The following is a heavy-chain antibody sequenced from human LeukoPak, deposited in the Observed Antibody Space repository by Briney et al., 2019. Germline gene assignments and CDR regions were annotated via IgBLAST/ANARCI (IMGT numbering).Heavy chain of an antibody. Sequence: PSETLSLTCTVSGGSISSYYWSWIRQPPGKGLEWIGYIYYSGSTNYNPSLKSRVTISVDTSKNQFSLKLSSVTAADTAVYYCARDSMTTVTHDAFDTWGQGTMVTVSS. V-gene: IGHV4-59*01. D-gene: IGHD4-17*01. CDR1: GGSISSYY. J-gene: IGHJ3*02. CDR2: IYYSGST. CDR3: ARDSMTTVTHDAFDT.